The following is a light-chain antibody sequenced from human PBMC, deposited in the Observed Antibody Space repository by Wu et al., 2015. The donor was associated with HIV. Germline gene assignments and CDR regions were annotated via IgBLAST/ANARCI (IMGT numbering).Light chain of an antibody. J-gene: IGKJ4*01. V-gene: IGKV1-39*01. Sequence: DIQMTRSPSSLSASIGDRITITCRASQTITNYLNWYQQKPGRAPKLLIYAASSLQGGVPSRFSGSGSGTHFTLTITSLQPEDFATYYCQQSDSTPYTFGGGTKVEIK. CDR1: QTITNY. CDR3: QQSDSTPYT. CDR2: AAS.